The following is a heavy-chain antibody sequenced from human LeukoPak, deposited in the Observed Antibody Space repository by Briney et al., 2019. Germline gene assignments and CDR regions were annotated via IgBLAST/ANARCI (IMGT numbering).Heavy chain of an antibody. CDR1: GGSISSGSYY. J-gene: IGHJ6*03. CDR2: IYTSGST. Sequence: SETLSLTCTVSGGSISSGSYYWSWIRQPAGKGLEWIGRIYTSGSTNYNPSLKSRVTISVDTSKTQFSLKLSSVTAADTAVYYCARAVAGYYYYYMDVWGKGTTVTVSS. CDR3: ARAVAGYYYYYMDV. V-gene: IGHV4-61*02. D-gene: IGHD6-19*01.